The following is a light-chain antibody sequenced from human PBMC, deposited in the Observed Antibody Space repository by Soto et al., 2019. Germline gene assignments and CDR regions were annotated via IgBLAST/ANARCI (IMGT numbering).Light chain of an antibody. V-gene: IGLV1-44*01. CDR3: SSWDDNLDAVV. Sequence: QSVLTQPPSASGTPGQRVTISCSGSSXNIGSNTVNWYQQLPGTAPKLLIYTNDQRPSGVPDRFSGSRSGTSASLAISGLQFEDEADYHCSSWDDNLDAVVFGAGTKVTVL. CDR2: TND. CDR1: SXNIGSNT. J-gene: IGLJ1*01.